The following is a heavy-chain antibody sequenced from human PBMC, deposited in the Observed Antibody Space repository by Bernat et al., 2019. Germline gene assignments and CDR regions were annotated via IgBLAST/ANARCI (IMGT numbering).Heavy chain of an antibody. D-gene: IGHD5-12*01. CDR1: GFTFSSYG. J-gene: IGHJ6*04. CDR2: IWYDGSNK. Sequence: QVQLVESGGGVVQPGRSLRLSCAASGFTFSSYGMHWVRQAPGKGLEWVAVIWYDGSNKYYADSVKGRFTISRDNSKNTLYLQMNSLRAEDTAVYYCARARVDGVGDYYGMDVWGKGTTVTVSS. V-gene: IGHV3-33*01. CDR3: ARARVDGVGDYYGMDV.